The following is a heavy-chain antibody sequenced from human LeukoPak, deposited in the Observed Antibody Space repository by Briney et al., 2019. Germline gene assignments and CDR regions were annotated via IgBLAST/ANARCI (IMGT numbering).Heavy chain of an antibody. CDR3: ARARRSSSDAFDI. V-gene: IGHV3-74*01. Sequence: QPGGSLRLSCAASGFTFSSYWMHWVRQAPGKGLVWVSRINSDGSSTSYADSVKGRFTISRDNAKNTLYLQMNSLRAEDTAVYYCARARRSSSDAFDIWGQGTMVTVSS. CDR2: INSDGSST. J-gene: IGHJ3*02. CDR1: GFTFSSYW.